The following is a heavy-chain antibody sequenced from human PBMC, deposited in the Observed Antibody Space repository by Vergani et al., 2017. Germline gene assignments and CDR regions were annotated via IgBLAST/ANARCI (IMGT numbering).Heavy chain of an antibody. D-gene: IGHD3-10*01. Sequence: EVQVVESGGGLVQPGRSLRLSCAASGFTFDDYAMHWVRQAPGKGLEWVSGISWNSGSIGYADSVKGRFTISRDNAKNSLYLQMNSLRAEDTALYYCAKDRGKYYYYMYVWGKGTTVTVSS. CDR3: AKDRGKYYYYMYV. CDR1: GFTFDDYA. CDR2: ISWNSGSI. J-gene: IGHJ6*03. V-gene: IGHV3-9*01.